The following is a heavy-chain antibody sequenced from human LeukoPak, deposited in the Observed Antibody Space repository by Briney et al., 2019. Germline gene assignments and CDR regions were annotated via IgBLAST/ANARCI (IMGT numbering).Heavy chain of an antibody. J-gene: IGHJ4*02. CDR1: GYTFTSYG. CDR2: ISAYNGNT. V-gene: IGHV1-18*01. Sequence: ASVTVSCKASGYTFTSYGISWVRQAPGQGLEWMGWISAYNGNTNYAQKLQGRVTMTTDTSTSTAYMELRSLRSDDTAVYYCARDPYYYDSSGYRGFDYWGQGTLVTVSS. CDR3: ARDPYYYDSSGYRGFDY. D-gene: IGHD3-22*01.